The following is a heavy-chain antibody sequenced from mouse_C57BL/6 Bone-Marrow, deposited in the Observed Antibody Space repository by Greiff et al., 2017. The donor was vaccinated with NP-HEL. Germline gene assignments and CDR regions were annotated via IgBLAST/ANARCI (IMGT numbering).Heavy chain of an antibody. CDR1: GYTFTSYW. Sequence: SGTVLARPGASVKMSCKTSGYTFTSYWMHWVKQRPGQGLEWIGAIYPGNSDTSYNQKFKGKAKLTAVTSASTAYMELSSLTNEDSAVYYCSLYYYGSSSWYFDVWGTGTTVTVSS. J-gene: IGHJ1*03. V-gene: IGHV1-5*01. CDR3: SLYYYGSSSWYFDV. CDR2: IYPGNSDT. D-gene: IGHD1-1*01.